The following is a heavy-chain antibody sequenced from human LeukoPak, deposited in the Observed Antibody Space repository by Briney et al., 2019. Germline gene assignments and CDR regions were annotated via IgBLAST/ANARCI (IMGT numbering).Heavy chain of an antibody. D-gene: IGHD2-15*01. V-gene: IGHV3-23*01. CDR1: GFTFSTYN. J-gene: IGHJ6*03. CDR2: INTSGGST. Sequence: GSLRLSCAASGFTFSTYNMNWVRQAPGKGLEWVSAINTSGGSTYYADSVKGRFTISRDNSKNTLYLQMNSLRAEDTAIYYCAKNGDRGAYCSGGSCYPYFYYYMDVWGKGTTVTISS. CDR3: AKNGDRGAYCSGGSCYPYFYYYMDV.